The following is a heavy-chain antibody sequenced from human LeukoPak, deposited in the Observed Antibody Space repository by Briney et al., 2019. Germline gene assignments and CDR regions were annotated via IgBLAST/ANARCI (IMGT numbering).Heavy chain of an antibody. CDR2: IYYSGST. Sequence: SETLSLTCTVSGGSISSDYWSWIRQPPGKALEYIGYIYYSGSTNYNPSLKSRVTISVDTSKNQFSLKLSSVTAADTAVYYCARASYYGSGSYPLDYWGQGTLVTVSS. J-gene: IGHJ4*02. CDR1: GGSISSDY. CDR3: ARASYYGSGSYPLDY. D-gene: IGHD3-10*01. V-gene: IGHV4-59*01.